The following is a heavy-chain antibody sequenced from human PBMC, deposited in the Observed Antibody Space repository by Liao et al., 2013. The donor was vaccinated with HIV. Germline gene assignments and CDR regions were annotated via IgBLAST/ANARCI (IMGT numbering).Heavy chain of an antibody. D-gene: IGHD6-19*01. CDR3: ARRSGYSSGWYWHY. V-gene: IGHV4-4*07. CDR2: IYTSGST. CDR1: GGSISSYY. J-gene: IGHJ4*02. Sequence: QVQLQESGSGLVKPSETLSLTCTVSGGSISSYYWSWIRQPVGKGLEWIGRIYTSGSTNYNPSLKSRVTISVDTSKNQFSLKLSSVTAADTAVYYCARRSGYSSGWYWHYWGQGTLVTVSS.